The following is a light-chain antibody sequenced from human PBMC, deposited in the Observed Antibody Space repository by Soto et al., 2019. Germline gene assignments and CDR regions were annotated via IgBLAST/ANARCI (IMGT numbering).Light chain of an antibody. J-gene: IGLJ1*01. CDR1: GSDVGGYKY. V-gene: IGLV2-14*03. Sequence: QSALTQPASVSGSPGQAITISCTGTGSDVGGYKYVSWYQQHSGKAPKLMTFDVNSRPSGVSNRFSGSKSGNTASLTISGLQAEDEADYYFCAYTTRSPFYVFGTGTKLTVL. CDR2: DVN. CDR3: CAYTTRSPFYV.